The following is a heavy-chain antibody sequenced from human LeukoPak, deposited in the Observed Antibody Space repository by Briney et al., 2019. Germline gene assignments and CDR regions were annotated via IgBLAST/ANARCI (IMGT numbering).Heavy chain of an antibody. D-gene: IGHD3-22*01. CDR2: SRNKANSYTT. V-gene: IGHV3-72*01. J-gene: IGHJ4*02. CDR1: GFTFDDYA. Sequence: GGSLRLSCAASGFTFDDYAMHWVRQAPGKGLEWVGRSRNKANSYTTEYAASVKGRFTISRDDSKNSLYLQMNSLKTEDTAVYYCVRAHYYDSSGYSRYYFDYWGQGTLVTVSS. CDR3: VRAHYYDSSGYSRYYFDY.